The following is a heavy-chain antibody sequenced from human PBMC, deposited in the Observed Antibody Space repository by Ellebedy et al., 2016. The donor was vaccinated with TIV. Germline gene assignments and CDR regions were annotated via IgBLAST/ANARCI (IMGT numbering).Heavy chain of an antibody. CDR1: GFTFSSYD. CDR3: AKDRTSGDGYWVFDQ. CDR2: ISYDANNK. Sequence: GESLKISCAASGFTFSSYDMHWVRQAPGKGLEWVALISYDANNKYYADSVKGRFTISRDNSKSMVHLEMNSLRPEDTAVYYCAKDRTSGDGYWVFDQWGQGTLVTVSS. J-gene: IGHJ4*02. D-gene: IGHD5-18*01. V-gene: IGHV3-30*18.